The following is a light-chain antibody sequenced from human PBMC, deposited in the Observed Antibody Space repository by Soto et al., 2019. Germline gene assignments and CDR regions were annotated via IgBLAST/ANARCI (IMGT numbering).Light chain of an antibody. CDR1: SSNIGSNY. CDR2: RNN. J-gene: IGLJ2*01. V-gene: IGLV1-47*01. CDR3: AAWDDSLSGMV. Sequence: QSVLTQPPSASGTPGQRVTISCSGSSSNIGSNYVYWYQQLLGTAPKLLIYRNNQRPSGVPDRFSGSKSGTSASLAISGVRSEDEADYYCAAWDDSLSGMVFGGGTKLTVL.